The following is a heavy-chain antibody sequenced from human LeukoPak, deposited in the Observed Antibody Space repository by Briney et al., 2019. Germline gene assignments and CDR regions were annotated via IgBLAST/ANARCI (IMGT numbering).Heavy chain of an antibody. J-gene: IGHJ4*02. Sequence: ASVKVSCKASGYTFTGYYMHWVRQAPGQGLEWMGWINPNSGGTNYARKFQGRVTMTRDTSISTAYMELSRLRSDDTAVYYCARLAAADPFDYWGQGTLVTVSS. CDR2: INPNSGGT. D-gene: IGHD6-13*01. V-gene: IGHV1-2*02. CDR3: ARLAAADPFDY. CDR1: GYTFTGYY.